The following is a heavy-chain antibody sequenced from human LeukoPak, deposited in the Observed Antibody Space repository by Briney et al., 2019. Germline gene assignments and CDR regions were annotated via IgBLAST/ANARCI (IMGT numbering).Heavy chain of an antibody. V-gene: IGHV3-9*01. J-gene: IGHJ6*02. Sequence: QPGGSLRLSCAASGFTFDDYVMHWVRQAPGKGLEWVSGISWNSGSIGYADSVKGRFTISRDNAKNSLYLQMNSLRAEDTALYYCAKISGYTYGMDVWGQGTTVTVSS. CDR1: GFTFDDYV. D-gene: IGHD3-22*01. CDR2: ISWNSGSI. CDR3: AKISGYTYGMDV.